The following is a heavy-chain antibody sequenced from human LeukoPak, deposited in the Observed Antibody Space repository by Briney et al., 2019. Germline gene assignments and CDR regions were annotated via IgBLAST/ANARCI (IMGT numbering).Heavy chain of an antibody. CDR1: GGSFSGYY. J-gene: IGHJ2*01. D-gene: IGHD2-15*01. CDR2: INHSGST. V-gene: IGHV4-34*01. Sequence: SETLSLTCAVYGGSFSGYYWSWIRQPPGKGLEWIGEINHSGSTNYNPSLKSRVTISVDTSKNQFSLKLSSVTAADTAVYYCASGYCSGGSCYGYCYFDLWGLGTLVTVSS. CDR3: ASGYCSGGSCYGYCYFDL.